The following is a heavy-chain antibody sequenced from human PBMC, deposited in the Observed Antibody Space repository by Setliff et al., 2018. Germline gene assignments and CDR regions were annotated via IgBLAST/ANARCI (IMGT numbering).Heavy chain of an antibody. D-gene: IGHD3-3*01. V-gene: IGHV4-39*07. CDR3: ARRETYYNFWSGYYAY. J-gene: IGHJ4*02. CDR2: IYYSGST. CDR1: GGSISSSSYY. Sequence: PSDTLSLTCTVSGGSISSSSYYWGWIRQPPGKGLEWIGSIYYSGSTYYNPSLKSRVTMSVDTSKNQFSLKLSSVTAADTAVYYCARRETYYNFWSGYYAYWGQGTLVTVSS.